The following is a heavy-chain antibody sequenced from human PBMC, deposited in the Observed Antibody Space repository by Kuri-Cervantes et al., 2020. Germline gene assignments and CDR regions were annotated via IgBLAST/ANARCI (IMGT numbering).Heavy chain of an antibody. CDR3: AREYGSSGYYGMDV. V-gene: IGHV3-11*04. CDR2: ISSSGSTI. Sequence: GESLKISCAASGLTFSDYYMSWIRQAPGKGLEWVSHISSSGSTIYYADSVKGRFTISRDNAKNSLYLQMNSLRAEDTAVYYCAREYGSSGYYGMDVWGQGTTVTVSS. J-gene: IGHJ6*02. CDR1: GLTFSDYY. D-gene: IGHD3-22*01.